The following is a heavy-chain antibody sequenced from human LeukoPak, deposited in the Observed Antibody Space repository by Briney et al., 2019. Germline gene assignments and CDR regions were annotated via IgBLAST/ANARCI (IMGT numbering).Heavy chain of an antibody. Sequence: PSETLSLTCAVYGGSFSGYYWSWIRQPPGKGLEWIGEINHSGSTNYNPSLKSRVTISVDTSKNQFSLKLSPVTAADTAVYYCAREWWYYYGSGSYRIFDYWGQGTLVTVPS. V-gene: IGHV4-34*01. CDR1: GGSFSGYY. J-gene: IGHJ4*02. D-gene: IGHD3-10*01. CDR3: AREWWYYYGSGSYRIFDY. CDR2: INHSGST.